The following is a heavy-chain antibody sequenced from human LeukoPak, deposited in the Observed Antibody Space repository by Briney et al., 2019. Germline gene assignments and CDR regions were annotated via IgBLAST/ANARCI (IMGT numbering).Heavy chain of an antibody. D-gene: IGHD4-17*01. J-gene: IGHJ4*02. Sequence: GGSLRLSCAASGFTFSSYEMNWVRQAPGKGLEWVSYISSSGSTIYYADSVKGRFTISRDNANNTLYLQMNSLTAEDTAVYYCAREGSVTNDYWGQGSLVTVSS. CDR2: ISSSGSTI. CDR3: AREGSVTNDY. CDR1: GFTFSSYE. V-gene: IGHV3-48*03.